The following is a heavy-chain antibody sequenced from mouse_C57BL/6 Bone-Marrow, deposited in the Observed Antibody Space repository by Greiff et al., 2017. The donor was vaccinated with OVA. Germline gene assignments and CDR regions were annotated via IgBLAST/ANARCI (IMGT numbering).Heavy chain of an antibody. J-gene: IGHJ3*01. Sequence: QVQLQQPGAELVKPWASVKLSCKASGYTFARYWMQWVKQRPGPGLEWIGEIDPSDSYTNYNQKFKGKATLTVDTSSSTAYMQLSSLTSEGSAVYYCARIPFVGYYGQGTLVTVSA. V-gene: IGHV1-50*01. CDR3: ARIPFVGY. CDR1: GYTFARYW. CDR2: IDPSDSYT.